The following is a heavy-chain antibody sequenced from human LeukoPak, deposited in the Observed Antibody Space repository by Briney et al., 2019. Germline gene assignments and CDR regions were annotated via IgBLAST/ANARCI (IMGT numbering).Heavy chain of an antibody. V-gene: IGHV1-46*01. D-gene: IGHD3-10*01. J-gene: IGHJ4*02. CDR2: INPSGGST. CDR3: ARERLLSGSYIDY. CDR1: GGTFSSYA. Sequence: GASVKVSCKASGGTFSSYAISWVRQAPGQGLEWMGIINPSGGSTSYAQKFQGRVTMTRDMSTSTVYMELSSLRSEDTAVYYCARERLLSGSYIDYWGQGTLVTVSS.